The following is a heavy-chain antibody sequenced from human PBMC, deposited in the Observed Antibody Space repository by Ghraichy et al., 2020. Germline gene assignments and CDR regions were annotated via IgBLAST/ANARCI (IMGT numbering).Heavy chain of an antibody. J-gene: IGHJ4*02. CDR1: GYSISSGYY. Sequence: SETLSLTCAVSGYSISSGYYWGWIRQPPGKGLEWIGSIYHSGSTYYNLSLKSRVTISVDTSKNQFSLKLSSVTAADTAVYYCARDETSSGSYGIDYWGQGTLVTVSS. D-gene: IGHD3-10*01. CDR3: ARDETSSGSYGIDY. V-gene: IGHV4-38-2*02. CDR2: IYHSGST.